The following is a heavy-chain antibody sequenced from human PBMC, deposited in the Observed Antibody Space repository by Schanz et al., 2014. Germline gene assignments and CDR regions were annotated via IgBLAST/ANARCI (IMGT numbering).Heavy chain of an antibody. D-gene: IGHD6-13*01. Sequence: VQLLESGGGLVQPGGSLRLSCAASGFTVSNSYIHWVRQAPGKGLEWVAVMSYDGSNKYYADSVKGRFTISRDTPKNTLYVQMNSLRADDTAVYYCARDSGSSSWYPSDYWGQGTLVTVSS. CDR1: GFTVSNSY. CDR2: MSYDGSNK. CDR3: ARDSGSSSWYPSDY. V-gene: IGHV3-30-3*01. J-gene: IGHJ4*02.